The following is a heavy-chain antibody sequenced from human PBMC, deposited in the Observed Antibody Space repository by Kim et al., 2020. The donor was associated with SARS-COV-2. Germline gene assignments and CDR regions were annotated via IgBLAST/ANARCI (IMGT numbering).Heavy chain of an antibody. CDR3: AKAGGYYGSGSYEPFDY. Sequence: GGSLRLSCAASGFTFSSYGMHWVRQAPGKGLEWVAVISYDGSNKYYADSVKGRFTISRDNSKNTLYLQMNSLRAEDTAVYYCAKAGGYYGSGSYEPFDYWGQGTLVTVSS. J-gene: IGHJ4*02. CDR2: ISYDGSNK. D-gene: IGHD3-10*01. CDR1: GFTFSSYG. V-gene: IGHV3-30*18.